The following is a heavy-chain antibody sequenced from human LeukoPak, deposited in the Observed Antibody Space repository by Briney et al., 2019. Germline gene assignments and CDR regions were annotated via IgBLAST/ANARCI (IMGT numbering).Heavy chain of an antibody. D-gene: IGHD4-17*01. V-gene: IGHV1-2*02. J-gene: IGHJ4*02. Sequence: AAVKVSCKPSGYTLTVYYMHWVRQAPGQGREGMGWINPNRGGTKYAQKFQGRVTTTRDTSISTACIEQSRLRAYGTAVYYRASVGRYGDFFDYWGQGTLVTVSS. CDR2: INPNRGGT. CDR3: ASVGRYGDFFDY. CDR1: GYTLTVYY.